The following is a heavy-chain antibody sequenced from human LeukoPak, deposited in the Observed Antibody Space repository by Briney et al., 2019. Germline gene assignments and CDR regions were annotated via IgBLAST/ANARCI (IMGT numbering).Heavy chain of an antibody. CDR3: ARFQRRDGYNYDY. CDR2: IYYSGST. V-gene: IGHV4-31*02. J-gene: IGHJ4*02. Sequence: SWVRQHPGKGLEWIGYIYYSGSTYYNPSLKSRVTISVDTSKNQFSLKLSSVTAADTAVYYCARFQRRDGYNYDYWGQGTLVTVSS. D-gene: IGHD5-24*01.